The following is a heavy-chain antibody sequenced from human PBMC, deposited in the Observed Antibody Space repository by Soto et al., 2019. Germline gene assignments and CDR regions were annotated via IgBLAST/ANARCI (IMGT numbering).Heavy chain of an antibody. Sequence: PSETLSLTCTVSGGSMSSSTSYWGWVRQPPGQGLEWIGNIYYSGTTYYNPPLMSRVTISGDTSKNQFSLRLSSVTAADTAVYYCGREPYSASSGYHSGPLDYWGQGILVTVSS. J-gene: IGHJ4*02. D-gene: IGHD3-22*01. CDR2: IYYSGTT. CDR1: GGSMSSSTSY. V-gene: IGHV4-39*01. CDR3: GREPYSASSGYHSGPLDY.